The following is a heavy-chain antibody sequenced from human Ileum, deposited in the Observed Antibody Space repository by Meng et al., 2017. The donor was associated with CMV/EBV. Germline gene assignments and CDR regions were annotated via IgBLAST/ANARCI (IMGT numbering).Heavy chain of an antibody. CDR2: IYNSGST. CDR1: GGSVSSGGYY. V-gene: IGHV4-30-4*01. Sequence: QVQLQESGPGLVKPSQPLSLACAISGGSVSSGGYYWSWIRQPPGKGLQWIGHIYNSGSTYYNPSLKSRLTISLDTSKNQFSLNLRSVTAADTAVYYCARGSVIASALSFDHWGQGTLVTVSS. CDR3: ARGSVIASALSFDH. D-gene: IGHD6-13*01. J-gene: IGHJ4*02.